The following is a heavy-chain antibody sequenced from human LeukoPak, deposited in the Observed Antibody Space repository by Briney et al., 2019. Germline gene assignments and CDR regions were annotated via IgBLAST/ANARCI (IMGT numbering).Heavy chain of an antibody. CDR1: GFTFSSYG. Sequence: GGSLRLSCAASGFTFSSYGMHWVRQAPGKGLEWVAVIWYDGSKKYYADSVKGRFTISRDNSKNTLYLQMNSLRAEDTAVYYCARSPSDGTPDYWGQGTLVTVSS. J-gene: IGHJ4*02. CDR2: IWYDGSKK. D-gene: IGHD1-26*01. V-gene: IGHV3-33*01. CDR3: ARSPSDGTPDY.